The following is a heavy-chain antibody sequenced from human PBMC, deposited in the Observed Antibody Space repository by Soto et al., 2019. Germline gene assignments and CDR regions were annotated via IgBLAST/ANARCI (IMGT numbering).Heavy chain of an antibody. J-gene: IGHJ4*02. CDR1: GYTFTGYY. Sequence: ASVKVSCKASGYTFTGYYMHWVRQAPGQGLEWMGWINPNSGGTNYAQKFQGRVTMTRHTSISAAYMELSRLRSDDTAVYYCARVRIQLWLRRARYFAYWVQVTLVAVS. CDR3: ARVRIQLWLRRARYFAY. CDR2: INPNSGGT. V-gene: IGHV1-2*02. D-gene: IGHD5-18*01.